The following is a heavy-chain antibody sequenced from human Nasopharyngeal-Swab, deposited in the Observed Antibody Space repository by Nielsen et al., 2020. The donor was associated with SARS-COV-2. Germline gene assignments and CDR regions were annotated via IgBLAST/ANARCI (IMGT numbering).Heavy chain of an antibody. D-gene: IGHD3-22*01. CDR3: ARENYYDSSGLDY. CDR1: GYTFTGYY. V-gene: IGHV1-2*02. J-gene: IGHJ4*02. CDR2: INPNSGGT. Sequence: ASVKVSCKASGYTFTGYYMHWVRQAPGQGLEWMGWINPNSGGTNYAQKFQGRVTMTRDTSISTAYMELSRLRSDDTAVYYCARENYYDSSGLDYWGQGTLITVSS.